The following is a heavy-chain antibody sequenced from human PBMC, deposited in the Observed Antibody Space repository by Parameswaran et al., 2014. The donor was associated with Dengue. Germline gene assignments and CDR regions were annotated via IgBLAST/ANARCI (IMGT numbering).Heavy chain of an antibody. Sequence: VRQMPGKGLEWVGRIRTKANNYATTYAASVKGRFTISRDDSKNTAYLEMNSLKTEDTAVYYCTRDDFWNYYGMDVWGQGTTVTVSS. V-gene: IGHV3-73*01. CDR3: TRDDFWNYYGMDV. J-gene: IGHJ6*02. CDR2: IRTKANNYAT. D-gene: IGHD3-3*01.